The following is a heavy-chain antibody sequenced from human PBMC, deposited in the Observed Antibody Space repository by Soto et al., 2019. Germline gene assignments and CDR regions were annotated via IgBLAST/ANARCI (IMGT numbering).Heavy chain of an antibody. Sequence: SVKVSCKASGGTFSSYAISWVRQAPGQGLGWMGGIIPIFGTANYAQKFQGRVTITADESTSTAYMELSSLRSEDTAVYYCARARNGYSSSWSDYWGQGTLVTVSS. CDR3: ARARNGYSSSWSDY. CDR1: GGTFSSYA. V-gene: IGHV1-69*13. D-gene: IGHD6-13*01. CDR2: IIPIFGTA. J-gene: IGHJ4*02.